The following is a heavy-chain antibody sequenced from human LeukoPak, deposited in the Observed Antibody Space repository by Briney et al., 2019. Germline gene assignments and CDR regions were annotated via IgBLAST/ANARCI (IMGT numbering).Heavy chain of an antibody. CDR3: AKDIAYDILTGSHMDV. CDR2: ISWNSGSI. Sequence: GGSLRLSCAASGFTFDDYAKHWVRQAPGKGLEWVSGISWNSGSIGYADSVKGRFTISRDNAKNSLYLQMNSLRAEDTALYYCAKDIAYDILTGSHMDVWGKGTTVTVSS. D-gene: IGHD3-9*01. CDR1: GFTFDDYA. J-gene: IGHJ6*03. V-gene: IGHV3-9*01.